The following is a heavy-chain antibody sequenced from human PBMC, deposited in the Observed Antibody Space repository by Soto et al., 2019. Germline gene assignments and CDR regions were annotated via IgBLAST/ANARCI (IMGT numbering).Heavy chain of an antibody. CDR2: IYPGDSDT. CDR3: AIHHYDSSGFSFSYPMDV. D-gene: IGHD3-22*01. V-gene: IGHV5-51*01. Sequence: GESLKISCKGSGYRSSNYWVKWVRQMPGRGLEWMGVIYPGDSDTRYSPSFQGQVTISVDKSINPAYLQWSSLTATDTDMYYCAIHHYDSSGFSFSYPMDVWRQGTAVTGSS. CDR1: GYRSSNYW. J-gene: IGHJ6*02.